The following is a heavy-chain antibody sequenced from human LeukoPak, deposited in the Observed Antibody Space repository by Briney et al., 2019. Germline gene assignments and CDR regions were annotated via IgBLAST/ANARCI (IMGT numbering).Heavy chain of an antibody. D-gene: IGHD3-10*01. Sequence: VASVKVSCKASGYTFNGYYINWVRQATGQGLEWMGWMNPNSGNTGYAQKFQGRVTMTRNTSISTAYMELSSLRSEDTAVYYCASGYYYGSGSRTRHAFDIWGQGTMVTVSS. CDR1: GYTFNGYY. V-gene: IGHV1-8*02. CDR3: ASGYYYGSGSRTRHAFDI. J-gene: IGHJ3*02. CDR2: MNPNSGNT.